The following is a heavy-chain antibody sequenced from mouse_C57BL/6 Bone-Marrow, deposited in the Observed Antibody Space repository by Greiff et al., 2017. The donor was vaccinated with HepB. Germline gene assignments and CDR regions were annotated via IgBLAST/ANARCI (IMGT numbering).Heavy chain of an antibody. D-gene: IGHD2-4*01. J-gene: IGHJ4*01. CDR1: GFTFSSYA. CDR3: TREGSTMITTDYYAMDY. CDR2: ISSGGDYI. V-gene: IGHV5-9-1*02. Sequence: EVMLVESGEGLVKPGGSLKLSCAASGFTFSSYALSWVRQTPEKRLEWVAYISSGGDYIYYADTVKGRFTISRDNARNTLYLQMSSLKSEDTAMYYCTREGSTMITTDYYAMDYWGQGTSVTVSS.